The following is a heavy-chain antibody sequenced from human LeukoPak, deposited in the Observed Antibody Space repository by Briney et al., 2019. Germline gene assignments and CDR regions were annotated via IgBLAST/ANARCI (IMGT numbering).Heavy chain of an antibody. V-gene: IGHV3-23*01. CDR3: ARPRLEYCSGGSCFDAFDI. CDR2: ISGSGGIT. CDR1: GFTFSSCA. J-gene: IGHJ3*02. Sequence: GGSLRLSCAASGFTFSSCAMNWVRQAPGKGLEWVSGISGSGGITHYADSVRGRFTISRDNSKNTLFLQMNSLTAEDTAIYSCARPRLEYCSGGSCFDAFDIWGQGTMVTVSS. D-gene: IGHD2-15*01.